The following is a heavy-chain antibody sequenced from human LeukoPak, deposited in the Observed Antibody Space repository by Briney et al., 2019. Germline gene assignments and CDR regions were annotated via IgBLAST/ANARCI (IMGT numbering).Heavy chain of an antibody. CDR2: IKGQSDGEST. Sequence: GGSLRLSCTASGFTFTTAWMSWVRQAPGKRLEWVGRIKGQSDGESTHYAAPVKGRFTISRDDSKNTLYLQMSSLKTEDTAVYYCARVLRYCSGGNCYSGGLGYMDVWGKGTTVTISS. D-gene: IGHD2-15*01. V-gene: IGHV3-15*01. CDR1: GFTFTTAW. J-gene: IGHJ6*03. CDR3: ARVLRYCSGGNCYSGGLGYMDV.